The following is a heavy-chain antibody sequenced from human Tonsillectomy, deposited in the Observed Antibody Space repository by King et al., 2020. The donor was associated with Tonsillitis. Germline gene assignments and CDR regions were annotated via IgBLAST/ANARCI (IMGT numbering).Heavy chain of an antibody. J-gene: IGHJ6*04. CDR1: GGSLSGYY. Sequence: VQLQQWGAGVLKPSETLSLTCAVYGGSLSGYYWSWIRQPPGKGLEWIGRISHGGSTNYNPSLKSRVTISVDTSKNQFALNLSSVTAADTSVYYCARGWEGHYDILAGWGKGTTVTVSS. D-gene: IGHD3-9*01. CDR3: ARGWEGHYDILAG. V-gene: IGHV4-34*01. CDR2: ISHGGST.